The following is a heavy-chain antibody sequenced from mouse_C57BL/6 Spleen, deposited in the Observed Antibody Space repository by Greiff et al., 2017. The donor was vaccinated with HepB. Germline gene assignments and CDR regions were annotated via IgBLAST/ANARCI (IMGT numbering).Heavy chain of an antibody. D-gene: IGHD1-1*01. V-gene: IGHV1-26*01. CDR2: INPNNGGT. Sequence: EVQLQQSGPELVKPGASVKISCKASGYTFTDYYMNWVKQSHGKSLEWIGDINPNNGGTSYNQKFKGKATLTVDKSSSTAYMELRSLTSEDSAVYYCAREERYYGSRAYWGQGTLVTVSA. J-gene: IGHJ3*01. CDR1: GYTFTDYY. CDR3: AREERYYGSRAY.